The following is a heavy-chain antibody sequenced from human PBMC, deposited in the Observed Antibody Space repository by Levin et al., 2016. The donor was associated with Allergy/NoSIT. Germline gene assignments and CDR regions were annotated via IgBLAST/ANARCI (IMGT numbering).Heavy chain of an antibody. CDR1: GGTFSSYA. Sequence: SVKVSCKASGGTFSSYAISWVRQAPGQGLEWMGGIIPIFGTANYAQKFQGRVTITADESTSTAYMELSSLRSEDTAVYYCARDPRYCSSTSCYMRWFDPWGQGTLVTVSS. CDR3: ARDPRYCSSTSCYMRWFDP. V-gene: IGHV1-69*13. D-gene: IGHD2-2*02. CDR2: IIPIFGTA. J-gene: IGHJ5*02.